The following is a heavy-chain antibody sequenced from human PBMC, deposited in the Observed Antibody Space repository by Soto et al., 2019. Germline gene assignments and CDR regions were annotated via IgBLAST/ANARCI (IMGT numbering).Heavy chain of an antibody. J-gene: IGHJ6*02. Sequence: QVQLVQSGAEVKKPGASVKVSCKASGYTFTSYYMHWVRQAPGQGLEWMGIINPSGGSTSYAQKFQSRVTMNGDKPPNPVYMGLSRLRSEETAVYYCARERGARGGYYGMDVWGQGTTVTVSS. CDR2: INPSGGST. CDR1: GYTFTSYY. CDR3: ARERGARGGYYGMDV. D-gene: IGHD3-10*01. V-gene: IGHV1-46*01.